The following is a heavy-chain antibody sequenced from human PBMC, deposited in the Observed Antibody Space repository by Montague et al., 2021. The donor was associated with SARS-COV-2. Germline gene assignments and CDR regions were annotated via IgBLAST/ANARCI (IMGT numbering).Heavy chain of an antibody. CDR3: ARGLWFGELLSLYYYYGMDV. Sequence: CAISGDSVSSNSAAWNWIRQSPSRGLEWLGRTYHRSKWYNDYAVSVKSRITINPDTSKNQFSLQLNSVTPEDTAVYYCARGLWFGELLSLYYYYGMDVWGQGTTVTVSS. D-gene: IGHD3-10*01. CDR2: TYHRSKWYN. J-gene: IGHJ6*02. V-gene: IGHV6-1*01. CDR1: GDSVSSNSAA.